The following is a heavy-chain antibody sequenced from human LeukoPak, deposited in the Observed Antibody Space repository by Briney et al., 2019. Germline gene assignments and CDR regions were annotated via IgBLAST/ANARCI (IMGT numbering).Heavy chain of an antibody. CDR1: GFTFSSYG. V-gene: IGHV3-33*01. J-gene: IGHJ4*02. CDR2: IWYDGSNK. Sequence: GGSLRLSCAASGFTFSSYGMHWVRQAPSKGLEWVAVIWYDGSNKYYADSVKGRFTISRDNSKNTLYLQMNSLRAEDTAVYYCARDHLSSGWASFDYWGQGTLVTVSA. D-gene: IGHD6-19*01. CDR3: ARDHLSSGWASFDY.